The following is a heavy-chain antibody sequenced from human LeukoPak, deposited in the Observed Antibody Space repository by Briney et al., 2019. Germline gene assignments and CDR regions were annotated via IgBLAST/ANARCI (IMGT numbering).Heavy chain of an antibody. Sequence: PSETLSLTCTVSGGSISSYYWSWIRQSPGMGLEWIGFISYTGSTSYNPSLKSRVSISVDTSKNQFSLRLNSVTAADTAVYYCARAGYSSSSHYYYMDVWGKGTTVTVSS. CDR2: ISYTGST. CDR1: GGSISSYY. D-gene: IGHD6-13*01. J-gene: IGHJ6*03. CDR3: ARAGYSSSSHYYYMDV. V-gene: IGHV4-59*12.